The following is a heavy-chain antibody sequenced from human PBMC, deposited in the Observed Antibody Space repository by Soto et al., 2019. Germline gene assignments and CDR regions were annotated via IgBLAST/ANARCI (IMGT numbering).Heavy chain of an antibody. CDR1: GFALNNYG. CDR2: ISKSDYT. D-gene: IGHD2-2*01. CDR3: AREDSIIIPAVSDF. Sequence: GGSLRLSCTVSGFALNNYGINWVRQAPGKGLEWVSSISKSDYTYYSDSVKGRFTISRDNAKNSVSLQMNTLRVEDTAVYYCAREDSIIIPAVSDFWGQGTLVTVSS. V-gene: IGHV3-21*01. J-gene: IGHJ4*02.